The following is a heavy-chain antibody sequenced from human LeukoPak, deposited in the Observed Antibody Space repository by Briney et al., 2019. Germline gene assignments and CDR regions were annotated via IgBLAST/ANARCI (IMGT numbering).Heavy chain of an antibody. J-gene: IGHJ4*02. CDR3: AKSPSSSSQEDY. V-gene: IGHV3-23*01. Sequence: GGSLRLSCAASGFTFSSYAMIWVRQSPGKGLEWASSFGSSGTTYYADSVKGRFTISRDNSKNTLYLQMNSLRAEDTAAYYCAKSPSSSSQEDYWGQGTLVTVSS. D-gene: IGHD6-6*01. CDR2: FGSSGTT. CDR1: GFTFSSYA.